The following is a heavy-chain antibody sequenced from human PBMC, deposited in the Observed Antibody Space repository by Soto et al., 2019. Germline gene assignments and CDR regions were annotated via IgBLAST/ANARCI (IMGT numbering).Heavy chain of an antibody. V-gene: IGHV4-34*01. CDR2: INHSGST. D-gene: IGHD3-22*01. CDR1: GGSISGYY. CDR3: ARDKRRPYYYDSSGYYYFDY. J-gene: IGHJ4*02. Sequence: AETLSLTCTVSGGSISGYYWSWIRQPPGKGLEWIGEINHSGSTNYNPSLKSRVTISVDTSKNQFSLKLSSVTAADTAVYYCARDKRRPYYYDSSGYYYFDYWGQGTLVTVSS.